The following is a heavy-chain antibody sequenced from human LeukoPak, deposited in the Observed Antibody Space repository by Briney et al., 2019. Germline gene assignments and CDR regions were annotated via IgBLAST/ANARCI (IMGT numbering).Heavy chain of an antibody. Sequence: ASVKVSCKASGYTFTSYDINWVRQATGQGLEWMGWMNPNSGNTGYAQKFRGRVTMTRNTSISTAYMELSSLRSEDTAVYYCARAHYDFWSGSLNWFDPWGQGTLVTVCS. CDR1: GYTFTSYD. CDR2: MNPNSGNT. J-gene: IGHJ5*02. V-gene: IGHV1-8*01. CDR3: ARAHYDFWSGSLNWFDP. D-gene: IGHD3-3*01.